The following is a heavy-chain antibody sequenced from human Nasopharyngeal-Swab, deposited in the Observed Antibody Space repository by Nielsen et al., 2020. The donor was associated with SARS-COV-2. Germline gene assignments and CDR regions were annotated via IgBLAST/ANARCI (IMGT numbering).Heavy chain of an antibody. CDR2: LSSSRSYI. J-gene: IGHJ6*02. CDR1: GFTFNNYN. Sequence: GGSLRLSCAASGFTFNNYNFNWVRQAPGKGLEWVSSLSSSRSYIYYADSVKGRFTISRDNAKNSLYLQMNSLRAEETAMYYCARDGLDYDFWSAYFMDVWGQGTTVSVSS. CDR3: ARDGLDYDFWSAYFMDV. D-gene: IGHD3-3*01. V-gene: IGHV3-21*01.